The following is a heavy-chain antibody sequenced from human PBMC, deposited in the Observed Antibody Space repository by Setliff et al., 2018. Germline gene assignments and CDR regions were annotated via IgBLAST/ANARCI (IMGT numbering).Heavy chain of an antibody. CDR1: GASITTSNSY. Sequence: TSETLSLTCTVSGASITTSNSYWGWIRQPPGKGLEWSAHIYYSGNTFSNPSLGSLLTISVDTSRNQFSLKLSAVTAADTAVYFCAREDGPNYYYYYMDIWGKGTTVTVSS. CDR3: AREDGPNYYYYYMDI. J-gene: IGHJ6*03. V-gene: IGHV4-39*02. D-gene: IGHD2-8*01. CDR2: IYYSGNT.